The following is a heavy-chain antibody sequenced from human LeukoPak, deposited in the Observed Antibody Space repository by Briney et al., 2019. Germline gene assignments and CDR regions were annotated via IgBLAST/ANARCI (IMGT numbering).Heavy chain of an antibody. J-gene: IGHJ6*02. CDR1: GYTFTSYA. CDR2: INAGNGNT. Sequence: ASVKVSCKASGYTFTSYAIHWVRQAPGQRLEWMGWINAGNGNTKYSQKFQGRVSITRDTSASTAYMELSSLRSEDTAVYYCAREIGIYGMDVWGQGTTVTVSS. CDR3: AREIGIYGMDV. D-gene: IGHD2/OR15-2a*01. V-gene: IGHV1-3*01.